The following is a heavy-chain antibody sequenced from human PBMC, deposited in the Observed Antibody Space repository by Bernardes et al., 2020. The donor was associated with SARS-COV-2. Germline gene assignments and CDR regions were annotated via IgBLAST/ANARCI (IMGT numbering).Heavy chain of an antibody. CDR3: VRGPSDGHGRFEY. J-gene: IGHJ4*02. Sequence: DGRTKTYADSVKGRFTISRDNGKNTLFLQMNSLRAEDTALYYCVRGPSDGHGRFEYWGQ. V-gene: IGHV3-74*01. CDR2: DGRTK.